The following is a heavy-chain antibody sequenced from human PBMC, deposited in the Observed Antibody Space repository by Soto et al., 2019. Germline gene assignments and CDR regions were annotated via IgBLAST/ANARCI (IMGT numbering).Heavy chain of an antibody. Sequence: QVQLVQSGAEVKKPGASVKVSCKASGYTFTSYDINWVRQATGQGLEWMGWMNPNSGNTGYAQRFQGRVTMTRNTSISTAYMELSSLRSEDTAVYYCARGPILPVTTSPYGMDVWGQGTTVTVSS. D-gene: IGHD4-17*01. CDR1: GYTFTSYD. CDR2: MNPNSGNT. CDR3: ARGPILPVTTSPYGMDV. J-gene: IGHJ6*02. V-gene: IGHV1-8*02.